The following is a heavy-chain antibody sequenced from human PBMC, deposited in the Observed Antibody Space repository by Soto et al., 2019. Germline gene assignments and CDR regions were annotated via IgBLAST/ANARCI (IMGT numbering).Heavy chain of an antibody. V-gene: IGHV3-23*01. Sequence: GGSVRLSCAASGFTFSSYAMSWVRQAPGKGLEWVSAISGSGGSTYYADSVKGRFTISRDNSKNTLYLQMNSLRAEDTAVYYCAKAAGSDSVGPDAFDIWGQGTMVTVSS. CDR3: AKAAGSDSVGPDAFDI. D-gene: IGHD2-15*01. J-gene: IGHJ3*02. CDR1: GFTFSSYA. CDR2: ISGSGGST.